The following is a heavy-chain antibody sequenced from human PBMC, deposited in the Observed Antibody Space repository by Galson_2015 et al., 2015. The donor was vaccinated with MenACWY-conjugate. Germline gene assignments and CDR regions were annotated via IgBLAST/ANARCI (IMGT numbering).Heavy chain of an antibody. J-gene: IGHJ3*02. CDR3: AKEDSSGYSGAFDI. V-gene: IGHV3-30*18. CDR1: GFTFSSYG. Sequence: SLRLSCAASGFTFSSYGMHWVRQAPGKGLEWVAVISYDGSNKYYADSVKGRFTISRDNSKNTLYLQMNSLRAEDTAVYYCAKEDSSGYSGAFDIWGQGTMVTVSS. D-gene: IGHD3-22*01. CDR2: ISYDGSNK.